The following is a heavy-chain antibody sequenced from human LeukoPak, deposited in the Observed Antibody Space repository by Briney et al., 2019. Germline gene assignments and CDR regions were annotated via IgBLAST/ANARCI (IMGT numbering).Heavy chain of an antibody. V-gene: IGHV4-59*12. D-gene: IGHD1-1*01. Sequence: PSETLSLTCTVSGGSISSYYWSWIRQPPGKGLEWIGYIYYSGSTNYNPSLKSRVTMSVDTSKNQFSLKLSSVTAADTAVYYCARELGAGTRYFDYWGQGTLVTVSS. CDR1: GGSISSYY. CDR3: ARELGAGTRYFDY. CDR2: IYYSGST. J-gene: IGHJ4*02.